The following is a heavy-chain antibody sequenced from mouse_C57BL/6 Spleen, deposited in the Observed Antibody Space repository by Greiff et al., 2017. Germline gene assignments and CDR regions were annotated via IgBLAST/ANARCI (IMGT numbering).Heavy chain of an antibody. CDR2: ISSGGDYI. J-gene: IGHJ1*03. CDR1: GFTFSSYA. V-gene: IGHV5-9-1*02. CDR3: TRDATTGVDWYFDV. D-gene: IGHD1-1*01. Sequence: EVMLVESGEGLVKPGGSLKLSCPASGFTFSSYAMSWVRQTPEKRLEWVAYISSGGDYIYYADTVKGRFTISRDNARNTLYLQMSSLKSEDTDMYYCTRDATTGVDWYFDVWGTGTMVTVSA.